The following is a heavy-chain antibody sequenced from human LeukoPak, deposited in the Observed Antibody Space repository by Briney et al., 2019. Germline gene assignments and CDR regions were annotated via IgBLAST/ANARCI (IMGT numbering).Heavy chain of an antibody. D-gene: IGHD3-22*01. V-gene: IGHV1-3*01. CDR1: GYTFTSYA. J-gene: IGHJ3*02. CDR2: INAGNGNT. Sequence: ASVKVSCKASGYTFTSYAMHWVRQAPGQRLEWMGWINAGNGNTKYSQKFQGRVTITRDTSASTAYMELSSLRSEDTAVYYCAREKWGYDSSGAHAFDIWGQGTMVTVSS. CDR3: AREKWGYDSSGAHAFDI.